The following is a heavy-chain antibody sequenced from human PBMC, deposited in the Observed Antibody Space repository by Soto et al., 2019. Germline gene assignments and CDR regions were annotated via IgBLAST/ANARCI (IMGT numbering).Heavy chain of an antibody. Sequence: SETLSLTCTVAGASLSSSSYYWAWLRQHPGKGLEWIGRIYYSGSTYYNPSVKSPVTMSVDTSKNQFSLTLSSVTAAATAVYYGARRGYSYGQVDYWGQGTRVTV. D-gene: IGHD5-18*01. J-gene: IGHJ4*02. CDR3: ARRGYSYGQVDY. CDR2: IYYSGST. V-gene: IGHV4-39*01. CDR1: GASLSSSSYY.